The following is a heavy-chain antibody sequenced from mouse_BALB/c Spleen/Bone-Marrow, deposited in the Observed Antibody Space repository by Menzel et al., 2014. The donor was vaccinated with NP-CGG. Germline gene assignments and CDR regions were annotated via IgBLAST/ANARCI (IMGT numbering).Heavy chain of an antibody. J-gene: IGHJ1*01. V-gene: IGHV1S29*02. CDR2: IYPYNGVI. Sequence: VQLQQSGPELVKPGASVKISCKASGYTFTDYNMHWVKQSHGKSLEWVGFIYPYNGVIAFNQKFKSKATLTVDISSSTAYMELRSLTSEDSAVYYCAREPNSYWFSDVWGAGTTVTVSS. D-gene: IGHD4-1*01. CDR3: AREPNSYWFSDV. CDR1: GYTFTDYN.